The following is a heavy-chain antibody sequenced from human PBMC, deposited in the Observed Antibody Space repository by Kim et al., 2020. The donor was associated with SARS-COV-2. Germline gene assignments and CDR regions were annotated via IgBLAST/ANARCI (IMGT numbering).Heavy chain of an antibody. J-gene: IGHJ5*02. Sequence: AASVKGRFTISRANAKNSLYLQMNSLRAEDTAVYYCARVSSGSSSWYWFDPWGQGTLVTVSS. CDR3: ARVSSGSSSWYWFDP. D-gene: IGHD6-13*01. V-gene: IGHV3-11*05.